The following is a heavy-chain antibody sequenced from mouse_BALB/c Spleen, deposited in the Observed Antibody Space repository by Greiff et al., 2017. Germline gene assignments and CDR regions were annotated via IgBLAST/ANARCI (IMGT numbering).Heavy chain of an antibody. J-gene: IGHJ4*01. Sequence: EVQRVESGGGLVKPGGSLKLSCAASGFTFSSYAMSWVRQSPEKRLEWVAEISSGGSYTYYPDTVTGRFTISRDNAKNTLYLEMSSLRSEDTAMYYCARGRAMDYWGQGTSVTVSS. V-gene: IGHV5-9-4*01. CDR1: GFTFSSYA. CDR3: ARGRAMDY. CDR2: ISSGGSYT.